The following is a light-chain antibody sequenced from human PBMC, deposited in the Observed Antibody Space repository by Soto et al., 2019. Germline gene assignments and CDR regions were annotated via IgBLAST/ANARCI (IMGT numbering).Light chain of an antibody. Sequence: DIQMTQSPSSLSASVGDRVTITCRASQSISSYLNWYQQKPGKAPKLLIYAASSLQSGVPSRFSGSECGTDFTLTTSRLQAEDFATCYCQHSYSTWKLGQGTKVDLK. J-gene: IGKJ1*01. V-gene: IGKV1-39*01. CDR1: QSISSY. CDR2: AAS. CDR3: QHSYSTWK.